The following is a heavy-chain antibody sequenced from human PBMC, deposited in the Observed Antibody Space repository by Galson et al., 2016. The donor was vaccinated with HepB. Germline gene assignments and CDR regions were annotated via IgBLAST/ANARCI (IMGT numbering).Heavy chain of an antibody. CDR3: ATDPNRVDGNCLDW. J-gene: IGHJ4*02. CDR1: GFTFNKYN. CDR2: ISDTTSII. V-gene: IGHV3-48*04. D-gene: IGHD2-8*01. Sequence: SLRLSCAASGFTFNKYNMNWVRQAPGKGLEWISYISDTTSIIYYADSVKGRFTISRDNAKNSLYLQMNSLRAEDTAVYYCATDPNRVDGNCLDWWGQGTLVTVSS.